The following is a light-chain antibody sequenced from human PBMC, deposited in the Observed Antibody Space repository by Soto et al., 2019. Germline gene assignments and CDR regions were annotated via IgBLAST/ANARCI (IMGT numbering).Light chain of an antibody. Sequence: EIVLTQSRGTLSLSPGERATLSCRASQSVSSSYLAWYQQKPGQAPRLLIYGASSRATGIPDRFSGSGSGTDFTLTISRLEPEDFAVYYCQQYGSWWTFGQGTKVDIK. CDR1: QSVSSSY. CDR2: GAS. J-gene: IGKJ1*01. V-gene: IGKV3-20*01. CDR3: QQYGSWWT.